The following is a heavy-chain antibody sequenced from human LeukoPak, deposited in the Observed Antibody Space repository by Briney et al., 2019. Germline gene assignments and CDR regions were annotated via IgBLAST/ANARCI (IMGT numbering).Heavy chain of an antibody. CDR3: AGRITMIVTDAFDI. V-gene: IGHV3-48*03. J-gene: IGHJ3*02. CDR2: ISSSGSTI. D-gene: IGHD3-22*01. Sequence: PGGSLRLSCAASGFTFSSYEMNWVRQAPGKGLEWVSYISSSGSTIYYADSVKGRFTISRDNAKNSLYLQMNSLRAEDTAVYYCAGRITMIVTDAFDIWGQGTMVTVSS. CDR1: GFTFSSYE.